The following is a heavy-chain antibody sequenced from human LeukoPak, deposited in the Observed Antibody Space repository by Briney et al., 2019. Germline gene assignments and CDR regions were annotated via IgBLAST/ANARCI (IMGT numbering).Heavy chain of an antibody. D-gene: IGHD3-10*01. Sequence: SETLSLTFTVSGASISNYYWSWIRQPPGKGLEWIGYIYYSGSTNYNPSLKSRVTISLDTSKTQFSLKLSSVTAADTAVYYCVRGHYLSGSYNWFDPWGQGTLVTVSS. CDR3: VRGHYLSGSYNWFDP. CDR1: GASISNYY. CDR2: IYYSGST. V-gene: IGHV4-59*01. J-gene: IGHJ5*02.